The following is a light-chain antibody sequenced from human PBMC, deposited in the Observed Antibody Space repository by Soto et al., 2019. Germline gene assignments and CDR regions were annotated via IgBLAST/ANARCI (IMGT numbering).Light chain of an antibody. J-gene: IGLJ3*02. CDR2: DVT. CDR3: SSNAGSNKLV. Sequence: QSALTQPPSASGSPGQSVTISCTGTSSDVGGYNSVSWYQQHPGKAPKLMLYDVTKRPSGVPDRFSGSKSGNTASLTVSGLQVEYGADYRCSSNAGSNKLVFGGWTKLTFL. CDR1: SSDVGGYNS. V-gene: IGLV2-8*01.